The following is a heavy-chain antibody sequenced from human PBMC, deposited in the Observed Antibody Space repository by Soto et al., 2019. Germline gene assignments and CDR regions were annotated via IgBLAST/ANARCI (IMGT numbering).Heavy chain of an antibody. CDR3: ARMETFGSLNWFDP. D-gene: IGHD3-16*01. Sequence: ASVKVSWKASGYSFTNNDVSWVRQATGQGLEWMGWMNPGSGDTGYAQKFQGRVTMTRDISIATAYMELSSLRSDDTAIYYCARMETFGSLNWFDPWGQGTLVTVSS. J-gene: IGHJ5*02. CDR2: MNPGSGDT. V-gene: IGHV1-8*01. CDR1: GYSFTNND.